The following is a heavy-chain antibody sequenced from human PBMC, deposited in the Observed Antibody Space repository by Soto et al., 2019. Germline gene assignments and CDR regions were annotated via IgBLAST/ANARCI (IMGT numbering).Heavy chain of an antibody. D-gene: IGHD6-19*01. V-gene: IGHV3-23*01. CDR2: ISAGGATT. CDR3: ERDRGGTGWPFDN. J-gene: IGHJ4*02. CDR1: GFTFGNFA. Sequence: GVSLRLSCTPSGFTFGNFAMSWVRQSPGKGLEWVSSISAGGATTYYADSVKGRVTMSRDNSKNTLSLQMISLRAEDSAVYYCERDRGGTGWPFDNWGQGSLVTVSS.